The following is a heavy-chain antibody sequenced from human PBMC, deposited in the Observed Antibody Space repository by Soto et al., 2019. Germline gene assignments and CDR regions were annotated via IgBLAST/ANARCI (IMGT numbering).Heavy chain of an antibody. J-gene: IGHJ4*02. CDR2: IYYSGST. Sequence: PXETLSLTCTVSGGSISNYYWSWIRPPPGKGLEWIGYIYYSGSTNYNPSLKSRVTISVDTSKNQFSLKLSPVTAADTAVYYCARARGGEVYYDSSGYYEFDYWGQGTLVTVSS. D-gene: IGHD3-22*01. CDR1: GGSISNYY. CDR3: ARARGGEVYYDSSGYYEFDY. V-gene: IGHV4-59*01.